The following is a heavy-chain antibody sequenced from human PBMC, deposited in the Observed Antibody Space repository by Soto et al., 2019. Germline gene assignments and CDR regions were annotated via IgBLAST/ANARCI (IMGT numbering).Heavy chain of an antibody. D-gene: IGHD2-21*02. CDR3: ARSALAYCGGDCYPYYFDY. V-gene: IGHV1-69*06. CDR1: GGTFSSYA. CDR2: IIPIFGTA. Sequence: SVKVSCKASGGTFSSYAISWVRQAPGQGLEWMGGIIPIFGTANYAQKFQGRVTITADKSTSTAYMELSSLRSEDTAVYYCARSALAYCGGDCYPYYFDYWGQGTLVTVSS. J-gene: IGHJ4*02.